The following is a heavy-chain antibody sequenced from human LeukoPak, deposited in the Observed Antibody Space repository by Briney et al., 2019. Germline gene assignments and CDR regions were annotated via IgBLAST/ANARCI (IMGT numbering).Heavy chain of an antibody. V-gene: IGHV4-39*07. Sequence: PSETLSLTCTVSGGSISSSSYYWGWIRQPPGKGLEWIGSIYYSGSTYYNPSLKSRVTISVDTSKNQFSLKLSSVTAADTAVYYCVLIGVDWFDPWGQGTLVTVSS. CDR1: GGSISSSSYY. J-gene: IGHJ5*02. D-gene: IGHD3-10*01. CDR3: VLIGVDWFDP. CDR2: IYYSGST.